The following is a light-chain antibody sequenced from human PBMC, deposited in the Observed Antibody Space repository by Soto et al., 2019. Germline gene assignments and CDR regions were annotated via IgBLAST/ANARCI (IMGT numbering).Light chain of an antibody. J-gene: IGLJ1*01. V-gene: IGLV2-14*01. Sequence: QSALTQPASVSGSPGQSITISCTGTTRDVGGYNFVSWYQQYPGKAPKLMIYEVNNRPSGVSNRFSGSKSGNTASLTISGLQPEDEADYYCSSYSISNTLPFVFGTGTKVTVL. CDR3: SSYSISNTLPFV. CDR1: TRDVGGYNF. CDR2: EVN.